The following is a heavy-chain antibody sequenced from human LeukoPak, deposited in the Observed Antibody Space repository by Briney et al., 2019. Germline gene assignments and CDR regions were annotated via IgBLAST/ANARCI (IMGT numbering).Heavy chain of an antibody. CDR2: INSDGSTT. CDR3: ARSPHDY. J-gene: IGHJ4*02. Sequence: GGSLILSCEASGFTFSAYWMHWVRQAPGKGLVWVSRINSDGSTTSYADSVKGRFTISRDNAKNTLYLQMNSLRAGGTAVYFCARSPHDYWGQGTLVTVSS. CDR1: GFTFSAYW. V-gene: IGHV3-74*01.